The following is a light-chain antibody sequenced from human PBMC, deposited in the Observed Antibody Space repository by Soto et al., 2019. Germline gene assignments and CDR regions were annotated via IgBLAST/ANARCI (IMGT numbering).Light chain of an antibody. CDR3: QQSYSTSWT. Sequence: EIVMTQSPATLSLPPGERATLSCRASQTIDNTLAWYQRKPGQAPRLLIYDASTRATGVPARFSGSGSGTDFTLTISSLQPEDFATYYCQQSYSTSWTFGQGTKVDIK. V-gene: IGKV3-15*01. J-gene: IGKJ1*01. CDR1: QTIDNT. CDR2: DAS.